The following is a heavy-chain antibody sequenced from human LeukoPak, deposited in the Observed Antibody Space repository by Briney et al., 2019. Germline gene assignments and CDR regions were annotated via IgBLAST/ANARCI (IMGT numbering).Heavy chain of an antibody. CDR3: ARSLFTSLFSCFYYLDA. CDR1: TGSISSGSYY. V-gene: IGHV4-31*03. Sequence: PSETLSLTCTVSTGSISSGSYYWSRVRQPPEKGLERNGIVFHTGSTHYSPSLKSRVTMSVDTSTDRFSLNMDSVTAADTATYYCARSLFTSLFSCFYYLDAGRKEPTVTVS. D-gene: IGHD2-21*01. J-gene: IGHJ6*03. CDR2: VFHTGST.